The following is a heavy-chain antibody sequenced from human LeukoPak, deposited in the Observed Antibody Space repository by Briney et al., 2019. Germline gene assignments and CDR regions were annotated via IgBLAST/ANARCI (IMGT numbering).Heavy chain of an antibody. CDR1: GFTFSSYG. J-gene: IGHJ4*02. CDR2: IRYDGSNK. Sequence: GSLRLSCAASGFTFSSYGMHWVRQAPGKGLEWVAVIRYDGSNKYYADSVKGRFTISRDNSKNTLYLQMNSLRAEDTAVYYCARDRSGFIFDYWGQGTLVTVSS. V-gene: IGHV3-33*01. CDR3: ARDRSGFIFDY. D-gene: IGHD3-22*01.